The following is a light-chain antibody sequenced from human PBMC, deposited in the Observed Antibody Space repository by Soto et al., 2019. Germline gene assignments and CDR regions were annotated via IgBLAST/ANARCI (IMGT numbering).Light chain of an antibody. CDR3: QQYGSSRT. J-gene: IGKJ1*01. CDR2: GAS. CDR1: QTVSSSY. Sequence: EIVLTQSPGTLSLSPGERATLSSRASQTVSSSYLAWYQQKPGQAPRLLIYGASSRATGIPDRFSGSGSGTDFTLTISRLEPEDFAVYYCQQYGSSRTFGQGTKVDI. V-gene: IGKV3-20*01.